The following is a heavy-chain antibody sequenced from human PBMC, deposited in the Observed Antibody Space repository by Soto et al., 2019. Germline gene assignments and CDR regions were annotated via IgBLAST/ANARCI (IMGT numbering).Heavy chain of an antibody. CDR2: ISSSSYI. D-gene: IGHD3-3*01. V-gene: IGHV3-21*01. CDR1: GFTFSSYS. J-gene: IGHJ4*02. Sequence: GGSLRLSCAASGFTFSSYSMNWVRQAPGKWLEWVSSISSSSYIYYADSVKGRFTISRDNAKNSLYLQMNSLRAEDTAVYYCARDLTLRFLDYWGQGXLVTVYS. CDR3: ARDLTLRFLDY.